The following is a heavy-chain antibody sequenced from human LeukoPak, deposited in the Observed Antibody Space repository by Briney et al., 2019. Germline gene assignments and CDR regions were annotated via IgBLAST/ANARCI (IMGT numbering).Heavy chain of an antibody. D-gene: IGHD6-19*01. V-gene: IGHV3-30*18. CDR1: GFTFSSYS. CDR3: AKQCGGSDWFDAFDI. Sequence: PGGSLRLSCAASGFTFSSYSMNWVRQGLGKGLEWVAVISYDGSNKYYADSVKGRFTISRDNSKNTLYLQMNSLRAEDTAVYYCAKQCGGSDWFDAFDIWGQGTMVTVSS. CDR2: ISYDGSNK. J-gene: IGHJ3*02.